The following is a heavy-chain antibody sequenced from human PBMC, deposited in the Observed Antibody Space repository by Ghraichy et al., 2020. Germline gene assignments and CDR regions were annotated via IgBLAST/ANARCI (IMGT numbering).Heavy chain of an antibody. V-gene: IGHV3-49*04. D-gene: IGHD3-10*01. CDR1: GFTFGDYA. CDR3: TTTRGDGNWFDP. Sequence: GGSLRLSCTASGFTFGDYAMSWVRQAPGKGLEWVGFIRSKAYGGTTEYAASVKGRFTISRDDSKSIAYLQMNSLKTEDTAVYYCTTTRGDGNWFDPWGQGTLVTVSS. CDR2: IRSKAYGGTT. J-gene: IGHJ5*02.